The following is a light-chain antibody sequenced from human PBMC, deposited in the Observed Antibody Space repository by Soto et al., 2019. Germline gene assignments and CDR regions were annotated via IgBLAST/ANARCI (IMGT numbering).Light chain of an antibody. CDR1: SSDVGNCDY. J-gene: IGLJ2*01. CDR3: SSFTRNTTLVV. CDR2: EVT. Sequence: QSALTQPASVSGSPGQSITISCTGTSSDVGNCDYVSWYQQHPGKAPTLIIYEVTHRPSGVSNRFSGSKSGSTASLSISGLQAADEGNYFCSSFTRNTTLVVFGGGTQLTVL. V-gene: IGLV2-14*01.